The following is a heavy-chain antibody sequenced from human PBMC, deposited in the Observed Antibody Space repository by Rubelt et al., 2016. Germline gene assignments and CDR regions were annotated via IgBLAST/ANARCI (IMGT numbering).Heavy chain of an antibody. J-gene: IGHJ4*02. Sequence: EVQLVESGGGLVKPGGSLTLSCAAAGFTVSSNYMSWVRQAPGKGLEWVSNINGNGADTYYADSVKGRFIISRDNSKKTLYNKRNGRGAEETDVYYRAKVREAEFKYAYGGDFDVWGQGTLVTVSS. CDR3: AKVREAEFKYAYGGDFDV. D-gene: IGHD3-16*01. V-gene: IGHV3-66*01. CDR1: GFTVSSNY. CDR2: INGNGADT.